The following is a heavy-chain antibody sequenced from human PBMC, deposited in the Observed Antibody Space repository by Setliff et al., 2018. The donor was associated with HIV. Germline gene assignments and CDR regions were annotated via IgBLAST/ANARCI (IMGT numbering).Heavy chain of an antibody. CDR2: IHKNGQSEK. V-gene: IGHV3-7*01. J-gene: IGHJ4*02. CDR3: AGSRGYFVKAD. CDR1: GFTFSSYE. D-gene: IGHD3-10*01. Sequence: GGSLRLSCAASGFTFSSYEMNWVRQAPGKGLEWVANIHKNGQSEKYYVDSVKGRFTISRDKTQNLVFLDMNSLRVEDTAVYYCAGSRGYFVKADWGQGTLVTVSS.